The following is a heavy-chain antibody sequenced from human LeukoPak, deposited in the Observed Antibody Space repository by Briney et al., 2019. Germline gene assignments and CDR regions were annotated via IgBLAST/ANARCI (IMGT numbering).Heavy chain of an antibody. CDR3: ARERCSSTSCYLGYYYYYGMDV. J-gene: IGHJ6*02. CDR2: IIPIFGTA. V-gene: IGHV1-69*01. CDR1: GGTFINYA. Sequence: SVKVSCKASGGTFINYAISWVRQAPGQGLEWMGGIIPIFGTANYAQKFQGRVTITADESTSTAYMELSSLRSEDTAVYYCARERCSSTSCYLGYYYYYGMDVWGQGTTVTVSS. D-gene: IGHD2-2*01.